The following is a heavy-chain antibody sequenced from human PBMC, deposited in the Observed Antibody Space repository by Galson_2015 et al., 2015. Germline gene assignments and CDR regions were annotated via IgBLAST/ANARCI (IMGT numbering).Heavy chain of an antibody. CDR2: ISAYNGDT. D-gene: IGHD5-18*01. CDR3: ARDPYTYGYTLRHYFDY. Sequence: CKASGYTFPSYGISWVRQAPGQGLEWMGWISAYNGDTNYAQKFQDRVTVTTDTSTSTAYMELRSLRSDDTAVYYCARDPYTYGYTLRHYFDYWGQGTLVTVSS. V-gene: IGHV1-18*01. J-gene: IGHJ4*02. CDR1: GYTFPSYG.